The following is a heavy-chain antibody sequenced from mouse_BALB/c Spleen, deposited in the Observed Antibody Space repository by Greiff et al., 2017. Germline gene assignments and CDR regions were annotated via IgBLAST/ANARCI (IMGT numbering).Heavy chain of an antibody. Sequence: QVQLQQSGPELVRPGVSVKISCKGSSYTFTDYAMHWVKQSHAKSLEWIGVISTYYGNTNYNQKFKGKATMTVDKSSSTAYMELARLTSEDSAVYYCAREGGYYVRGYYYAMDYWGQGTSVTVSS. CDR2: ISTYYGNT. D-gene: IGHD2-3*01. V-gene: IGHV1-67*01. J-gene: IGHJ4*01. CDR3: AREGGYYVRGYYYAMDY. CDR1: SYTFTDYA.